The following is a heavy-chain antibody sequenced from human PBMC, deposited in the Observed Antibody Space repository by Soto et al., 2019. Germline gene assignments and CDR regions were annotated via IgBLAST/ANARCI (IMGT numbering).Heavy chain of an antibody. CDR1: GFTFSSYG. Sequence: QVQLVESGGGVVQPGRSLRLSCAASGFTFSSYGMHWVRQAPGKGLEWVAVISYDGSNKYYADSVKGRFTISRDNSKNTLYLQMNSLRAEDTAVYYCAVGAVTTFDYWGQGTLVTVSS. V-gene: IGHV3-30*03. J-gene: IGHJ4*02. CDR3: AVGAVTTFDY. CDR2: ISYDGSNK. D-gene: IGHD4-17*01.